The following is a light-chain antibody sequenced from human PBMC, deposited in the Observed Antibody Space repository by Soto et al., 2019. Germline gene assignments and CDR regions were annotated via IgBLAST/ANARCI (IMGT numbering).Light chain of an antibody. V-gene: IGKV3-20*01. CDR3: QQCGSSPRK. CDR2: GTS. Sequence: EIVLTQSPGTLSLSPLDIATLSCRASQSISSGFLAWYQQKSGQAPRLLIYGTSSRATAIPDRFSGSGSGTDFTLTISRLEPEDFAVYYCQQCGSSPRKCGQGTKGDIK. J-gene: IGKJ1*01. CDR1: QSISSGF.